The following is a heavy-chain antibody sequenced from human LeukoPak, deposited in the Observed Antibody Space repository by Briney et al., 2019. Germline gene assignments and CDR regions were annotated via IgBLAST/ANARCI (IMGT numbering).Heavy chain of an antibody. CDR1: GGSISSYY. D-gene: IGHD3-9*01. CDR2: IYYSGST. J-gene: IGHJ4*02. V-gene: IGHV4-59*01. CDR3: ARVYDILTDYYFDY. Sequence: SETLSLTCTVSGGSISSYYWSWIRQPPGKGLEWIGYIYYSGSTNYNPSLKSRVTISVDTSKNQFSLKLSSVTAADTAVYYCARVYDILTDYYFDYWGREPWSPSPQ.